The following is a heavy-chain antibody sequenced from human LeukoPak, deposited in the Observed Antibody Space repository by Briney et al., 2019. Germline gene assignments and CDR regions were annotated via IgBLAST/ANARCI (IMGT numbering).Heavy chain of an antibody. D-gene: IGHD3-3*01. J-gene: IGHJ5*02. CDR3: ARDRNYDFWSGYSSDGWFDP. Sequence: GGSLRLSCAASGFTFSSYGMHWVRQAPGKGLEWVAVISYDGSNKYYADSVKGRFTISRDNSKNTLYLQMNSLRAEDTAVYYCARDRNYDFWSGYSSDGWFDPWGQGTLVTVSS. CDR2: ISYDGSNK. V-gene: IGHV3-30*03. CDR1: GFTFSSYG.